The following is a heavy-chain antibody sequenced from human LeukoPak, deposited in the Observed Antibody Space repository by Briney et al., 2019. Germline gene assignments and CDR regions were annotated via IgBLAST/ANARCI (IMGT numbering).Heavy chain of an antibody. D-gene: IGHD1-1*01. CDR3: ARDRGIGNYYYYYGMDV. Sequence: SETLSLTCTVSGGSISTFYWSWIRQPPGKGLEWIGYIYYSGSTNYNPSLKSRLTISVDTSKNQFSLKLSSVTAADTYVYYCARDRGIGNYYYYYGMDVWGQGTTVTVSS. CDR1: GGSISTFY. V-gene: IGHV4-59*01. J-gene: IGHJ6*02. CDR2: IYYSGST.